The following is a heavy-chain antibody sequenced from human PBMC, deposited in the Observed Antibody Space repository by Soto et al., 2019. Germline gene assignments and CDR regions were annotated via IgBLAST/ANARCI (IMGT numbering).Heavy chain of an antibody. Sequence: GASVKVSCKASGYSFTSYAIHLMRQAPGQGLEWMGWINPFDGSRMFAQSFQGRVTMTRDTSTSTVYMEVSSLRSEDTAVYYCSRVDPGETSPFDHWGQGTLVTVSS. V-gene: IGHV1-46*03. D-gene: IGHD3-10*01. CDR2: INPFDGSR. CDR3: SRVDPGETSPFDH. CDR1: GYSFTSYA. J-gene: IGHJ4*02.